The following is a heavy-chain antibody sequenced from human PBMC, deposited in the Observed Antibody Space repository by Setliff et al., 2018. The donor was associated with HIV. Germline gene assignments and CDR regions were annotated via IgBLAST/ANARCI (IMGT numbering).Heavy chain of an antibody. CDR2: PSGSGVGT. J-gene: IGHJ4*02. V-gene: IGHV3-23*01. D-gene: IGHD3-22*01. Sequence: GGSLRLSCAASGFTFSRYAMSWVRQAPGKGLAWVSGPSGSGVGTYYAGSVKGRFTISRDNSKNTLYLQMNSLRAEDTAVYYCAKAGDYYDRTTFDSWGQGTLVTVSS. CDR1: GFTFSRYA. CDR3: AKAGDYYDRTTFDS.